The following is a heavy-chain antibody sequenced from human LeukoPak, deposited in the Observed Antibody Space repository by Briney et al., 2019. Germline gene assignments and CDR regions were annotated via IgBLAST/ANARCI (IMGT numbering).Heavy chain of an antibody. D-gene: IGHD3-3*01. J-gene: IGHJ5*02. CDR3: AKDAHWSADH. CDR2: IRSDEDYK. V-gene: IGHV3-30*02. CDR1: GFTFSSYG. Sequence: GGSLRLSCAASGFTFSSYGMHWVRQAPGKGLEWVAHIRSDEDYKHYADSVKGRFTISRDNSKNTVYVQMGSLRPEDTAVYYCAKDAHWSADHWGQGTLVTVSS.